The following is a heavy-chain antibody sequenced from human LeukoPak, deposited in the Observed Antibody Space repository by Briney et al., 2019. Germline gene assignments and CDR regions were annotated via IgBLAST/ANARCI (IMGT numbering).Heavy chain of an antibody. J-gene: IGHJ6*02. V-gene: IGHV4-39*07. D-gene: IGHD4-17*01. CDR2: INHSGST. CDR3: ARPGGWKVTTAARYYYYGMDV. Sequence: SETLSLTCTVSGGSVSSGSYYWSWIRQPPGKGLEWIGEINHSGSTNYNPSLKSRVTISVDTSKNQFSLKLSSVTAADTAVYYCARPGGWKVTTAARYYYYGMDVWGQGTTVTVSS. CDR1: GGSVSSGSYY.